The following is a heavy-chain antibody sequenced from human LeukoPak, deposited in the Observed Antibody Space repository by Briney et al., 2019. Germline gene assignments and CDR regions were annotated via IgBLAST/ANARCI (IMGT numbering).Heavy chain of an antibody. CDR3: ASEEGARPGYVDD. D-gene: IGHD6-6*01. CDR1: GCTFSSYA. CDR2: IIAIFGKA. V-gene: IGHV1-69*05. Sequence: GSSVKVSCKASGCTFSSYAMSWVRQAPGQGLEWMGGIIAIFGKANYAQKFQGRVTITRDESTSTAYMELSSLRSEDTAVYYCASEEGARPGYVDDEGQGNRVPVSA. J-gene: IGHJ4*02.